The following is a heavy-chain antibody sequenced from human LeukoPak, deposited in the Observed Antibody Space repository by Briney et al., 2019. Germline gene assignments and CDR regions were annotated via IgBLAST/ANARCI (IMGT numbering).Heavy chain of an antibody. Sequence: SGTLSLTCAVPGWAFSGFYWRGVRQPPREGGGGGGGNNYNGRTNYNPSLKSRVTISVDTSKNQFSLKLSSVTAADTAVYYCARHSTFFGVVIIKGRVRGPFDYWGQGTLVTVSS. CDR1: GWAFSGFY. D-gene: IGHD3-3*01. CDR3: ARHSTFFGVVIIKGRVRGPFDY. J-gene: IGHJ4*02. V-gene: IGHV4-34*01. CDR2: NNYNGRT.